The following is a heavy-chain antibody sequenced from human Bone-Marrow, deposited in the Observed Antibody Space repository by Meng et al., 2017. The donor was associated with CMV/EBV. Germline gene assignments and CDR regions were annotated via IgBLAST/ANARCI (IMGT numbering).Heavy chain of an antibody. J-gene: IGHJ6*02. CDR2: INHRGST. CDR3: ARAGRTGVGMDV. Sequence: GSLRLSCAVYGGSFSGYYWSWIRQPPGKGLEWIGEINHRGSTNYNPSLKSRVTISVDTSKNQFSLKLSSVNAADTAVYYCARAGRTGVGMDVWGQGTTVTVSS. D-gene: IGHD2-8*01. V-gene: IGHV4-34*01. CDR1: GGSFSGYY.